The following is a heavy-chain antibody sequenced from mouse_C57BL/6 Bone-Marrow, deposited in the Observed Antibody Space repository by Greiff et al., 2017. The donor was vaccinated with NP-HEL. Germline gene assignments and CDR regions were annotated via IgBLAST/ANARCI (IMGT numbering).Heavy chain of an antibody. CDR2: INPGSGGT. J-gene: IGHJ2*01. D-gene: IGHD2-4*01. CDR1: GYAFTNYL. CDR3: ARRTYDYDRDPYYFDY. V-gene: IGHV1-54*01. Sequence: VQLQQSGAELVRPGTSVKVSCKASGYAFTNYLIEWVKQRPGQGLEWIGVINPGSGGTNYNEKFKGKATLTADKSSSTAYMQLSSLTSEDSAVYFCARRTYDYDRDPYYFDYWGQGTTLTVSS.